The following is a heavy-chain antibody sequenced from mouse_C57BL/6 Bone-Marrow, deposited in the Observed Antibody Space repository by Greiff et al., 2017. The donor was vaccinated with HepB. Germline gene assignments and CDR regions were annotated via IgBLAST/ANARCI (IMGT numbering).Heavy chain of an antibody. V-gene: IGHV1-26*01. CDR3: AREGIYYGNYDWFAY. J-gene: IGHJ3*01. CDR2: INPNNGGT. CDR1: GYTFTDYY. Sequence: EVQLQQSGPELVKPGASVKISCKASGYTFTDYYMNWVKQSHGKSLEWIGDINPNNGGTSYNQKFKGKATLTVDKSSSTAYMELRSLTSEDSEVYYCAREGIYYGNYDWFAYWGQGTLVTVSA. D-gene: IGHD2-1*01.